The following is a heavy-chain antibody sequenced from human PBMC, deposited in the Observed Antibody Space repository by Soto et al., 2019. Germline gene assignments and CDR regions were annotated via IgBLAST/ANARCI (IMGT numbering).Heavy chain of an antibody. CDR2: IILIFGTA. D-gene: IGHD2-15*01. CDR1: GGTFSSYA. J-gene: IGHJ2*01. V-gene: IGHV1-69*14. CDR3: ARVVTVVKSFHYWYFDL. Sequence: QVQLVQSGAEVKKPGSSVKVSCKASGGTFSSYAISWVRQAPGQGLEWMGGIILIFGTANYAQKFQGKVTTTADTTTSTACMELCRLRAQDTAVYYCARVVTVVKSFHYWYFDLWGRGPLVTVSS.